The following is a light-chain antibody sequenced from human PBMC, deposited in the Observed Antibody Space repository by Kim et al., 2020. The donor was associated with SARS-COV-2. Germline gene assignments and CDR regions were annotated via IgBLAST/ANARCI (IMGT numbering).Light chain of an antibody. CDR1: SSDV. CDR2: EVN. J-gene: IGLJ2*01. Sequence: QSALTQPASVSGSPGQSITISCTGASSDVVSWYQHHPGEAANLIIFEVNKRPSQISNRFSGSKSGNTASLTIGGLQAEDEANYYCCSYEGTVVFGGG. CDR3: CSYEGTVV. V-gene: IGLV2-23*02.